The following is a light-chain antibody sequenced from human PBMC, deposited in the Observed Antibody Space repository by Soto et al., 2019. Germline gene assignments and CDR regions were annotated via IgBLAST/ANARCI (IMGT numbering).Light chain of an antibody. CDR1: SSDVSGYEF. Sequence: QSALTQPASVSGSPGQSITISCPGTSSDVSGYEFVSWYQQHPDNAPKLIIYDVSDRPSGESSRFSGSKSANTASLTISGLQAEDEADYYCSSYTSSGTYVFGTGTKVTVL. CDR3: SSYTSSGTYV. V-gene: IGLV2-14*01. J-gene: IGLJ1*01. CDR2: DVS.